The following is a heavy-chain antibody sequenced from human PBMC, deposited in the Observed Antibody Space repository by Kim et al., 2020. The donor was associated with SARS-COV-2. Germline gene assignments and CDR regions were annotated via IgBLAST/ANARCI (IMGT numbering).Heavy chain of an antibody. CDR2: ISHAGNT. CDR3: AREVLLSFGRGWFDP. D-gene: IGHD3-10*01. CDR1: GDSFSGNY. V-gene: IGHV4-34*01. Sequence: SETLSLTCAVFGDSFSGNYWSWIRQPPGKGLEWIGEISHAGNTNYNASLQSRVTISLDTSRNQFSLKMNSVTAADTAAYYCAREVLLSFGRGWFDPWGQG. J-gene: IGHJ5*02.